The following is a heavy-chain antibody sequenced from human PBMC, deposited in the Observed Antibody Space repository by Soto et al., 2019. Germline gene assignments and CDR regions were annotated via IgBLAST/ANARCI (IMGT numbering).Heavy chain of an antibody. J-gene: IGHJ6*02. CDR1: GFSFSSFA. CDR3: AKTRGAMIYAISVYGMDV. CDR2: ISGSADST. D-gene: IGHD2-8*01. Sequence: EVQLLESGGGFIHPGGSLRLSCAASGFSFSSFAMNWVRQAPGKGLEWVSIISGSADSTFYADSVKGRFTISRDNSKSTLYLQINRLRAEDTGVYYCAKTRGAMIYAISVYGMDVWGQGTTVTVSS. V-gene: IGHV3-23*01.